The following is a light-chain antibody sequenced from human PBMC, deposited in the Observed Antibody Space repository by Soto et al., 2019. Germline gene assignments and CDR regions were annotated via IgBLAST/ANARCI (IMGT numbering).Light chain of an antibody. CDR1: ESVSSY. J-gene: IGKJ4*01. V-gene: IGKV3-11*01. CDR2: DAS. Sequence: EIVLTQSPATLSLSPGERATLSCRASESVSSYLAWYQQKLGQAPRLLIYDASNRATGIPARFSGSGSGTDFTLTISSLEPEDFAVYYCQQRSNWPLTFGGGIKVEIK. CDR3: QQRSNWPLT.